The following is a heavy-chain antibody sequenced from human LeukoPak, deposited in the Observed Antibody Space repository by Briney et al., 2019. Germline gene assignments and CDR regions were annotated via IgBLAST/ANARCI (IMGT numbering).Heavy chain of an antibody. Sequence: GSLRLSCAASGFTFSDYYMSWIRQPPGKGLEWIGEINHSGSTNYNPSLKSRVTISVDTSKNQFSLKLSSVTAADTAVYYCASCGYSSGWSSWGQGTLVTVSS. CDR1: GFTFSDYY. J-gene: IGHJ5*02. D-gene: IGHD6-19*01. CDR2: INHSGST. CDR3: ASCGYSSGWSS. V-gene: IGHV4-34*01.